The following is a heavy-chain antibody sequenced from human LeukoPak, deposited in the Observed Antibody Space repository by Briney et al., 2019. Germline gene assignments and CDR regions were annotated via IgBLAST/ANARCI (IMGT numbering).Heavy chain of an antibody. D-gene: IGHD1-20*01. CDR1: GFTFSSYS. CDR2: ISSSSSYI. J-gene: IGHJ4*02. Sequence: GGSLRLSCAASGFTFSSYSMNWVRQAPGEGLEWVSSISSSSSYIYYADSVKGRFTISRDNAKNSLYLQMNSLRAEDTAVYYCVREIVTGTVLDYWGQGTLVTVSS. CDR3: VREIVTGTVLDY. V-gene: IGHV3-21*01.